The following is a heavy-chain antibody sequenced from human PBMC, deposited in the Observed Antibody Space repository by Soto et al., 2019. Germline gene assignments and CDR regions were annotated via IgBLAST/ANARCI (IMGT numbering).Heavy chain of an antibody. CDR1: GASISNSDYY. CDR3: ATEAAHHDAFDV. CDR2: VHFRGKT. V-gene: IGHV4-39*02. J-gene: IGHJ3*01. Sequence: QLHLQESGPGLVKPSETLSLTCGVSGASISNSDYYWVWIRQPPGQGLEWIATVHFRGKTYYNVSLKTRLTISLDPSNNLFSLRLTSLTAADTAVYYCATEAAHHDAFDVWGRGTRVTVSS. D-gene: IGHD2-15*01.